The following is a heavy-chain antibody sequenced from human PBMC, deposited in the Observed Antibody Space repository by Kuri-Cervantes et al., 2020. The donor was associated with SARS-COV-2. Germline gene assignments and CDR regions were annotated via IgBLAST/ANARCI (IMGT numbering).Heavy chain of an antibody. CDR1: EFTFIKYI. J-gene: IGHJ4*02. CDR2: IGSYGVTT. CDR3: GKEGGHNEIDY. D-gene: IGHD5-24*01. Sequence: GESLKISCAASEFTFIKYIMNWVRQAPGKGLEWVAGIGSYGVTTYYADSVKGRFAVSRDNSKNTLSLQMNSLRAEDTAVYYCGKEGGHNEIDYWGQGTLVTVSS. V-gene: IGHV3-23*01.